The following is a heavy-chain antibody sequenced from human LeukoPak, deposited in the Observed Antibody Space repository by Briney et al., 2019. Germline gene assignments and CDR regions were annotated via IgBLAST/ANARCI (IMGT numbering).Heavy chain of an antibody. J-gene: IGHJ3*02. CDR2: IYYSGST. CDR3: ARHSYDSSGYYYGDDAFDI. Sequence: SETLSLTCTVSGGSISSSSYYWGWIRQPPGKGLEWIGSIYYSGSTYYNPSLKSRVTISVDTFKNQFSLKLSSVTAADTAVYYCARHSYDSSGYYYGDDAFDIWGQGTMVTVSS. CDR1: GGSISSSSYY. D-gene: IGHD3-22*01. V-gene: IGHV4-39*01.